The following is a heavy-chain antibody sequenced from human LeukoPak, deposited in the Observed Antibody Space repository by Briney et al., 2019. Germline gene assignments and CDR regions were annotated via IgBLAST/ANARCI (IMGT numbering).Heavy chain of an antibody. V-gene: IGHV3-74*01. D-gene: IGHD6-13*01. CDR2: VNSDGSTT. Sequence: QPGGSLRLSCAASGFPFSNYWMHWVRQAPGKGLEWVSRVNSDGSTTNYADSVKGRFTISRDNAENTVYMRMNSLRPEDTAVYYCARGYYSSSRFDSWGQGTLVTVSS. CDR1: GFPFSNYW. CDR3: ARGYYSSSRFDS. J-gene: IGHJ4*02.